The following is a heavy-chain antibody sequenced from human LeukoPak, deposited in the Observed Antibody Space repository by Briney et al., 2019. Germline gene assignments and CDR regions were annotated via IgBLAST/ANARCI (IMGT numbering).Heavy chain of an antibody. CDR2: IYSGGST. CDR3: ARVSDSSGYLYYFDY. D-gene: IGHD3-22*01. J-gene: IGHJ4*02. CDR1: GFTFSSYA. Sequence: PGGSLRLSCAASGFTFSSYAMSWVRQAPGKGLEWVSVIYSGGSTYYADSVKGRFTISRDNSKNTLYLQMNSLRAEDTAVYYCARVSDSSGYLYYFDYWGQGTLVTVSS. V-gene: IGHV3-53*01.